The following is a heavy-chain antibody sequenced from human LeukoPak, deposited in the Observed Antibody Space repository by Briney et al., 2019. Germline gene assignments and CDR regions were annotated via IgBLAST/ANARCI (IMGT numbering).Heavy chain of an antibody. CDR2: IIPIFGTA. J-gene: IGHJ4*02. V-gene: IGHV1-69*13. D-gene: IGHD6-19*01. CDR3: AGAVYSSGWTGIDY. CDR1: GGTFSSYA. Sequence: EASVKVSCKASGGTFSSYAISWVRQAPGQGLEWMGGIIPIFGTANYAQKFQGRVTITADESTSTAYMELSSLRSEDTAVYYCAGAVYSSGWTGIDYWGQGTPVTVSS.